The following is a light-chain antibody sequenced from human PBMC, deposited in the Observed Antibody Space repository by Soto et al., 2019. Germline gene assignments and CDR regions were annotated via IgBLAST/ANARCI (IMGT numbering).Light chain of an antibody. CDR2: KVD. Sequence: QSVLTQPASVSGSPGQSITIPCSGRSSDLGGLNYVSWYQQHPGKVPKLIIYKVDNRPSGISDRFSASKSGNTASLTISGLQAEDEAHYYCSSYTTVPSPQWVFAGGTKLTV. CDR1: SSDLGGLNY. CDR3: SSYTTVPSPQWV. J-gene: IGLJ3*02. V-gene: IGLV2-14*01.